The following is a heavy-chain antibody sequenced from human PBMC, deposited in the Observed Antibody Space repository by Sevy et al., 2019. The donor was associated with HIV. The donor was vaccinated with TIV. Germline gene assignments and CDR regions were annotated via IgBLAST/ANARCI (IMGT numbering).Heavy chain of an antibody. V-gene: IGHV1-69*06. D-gene: IGHD3-10*01. CDR1: GGTFSSYA. J-gene: IGHJ5*02. CDR3: ARRSGYYYGSGSYYNWFDP. CDR2: IIPIFGTA. Sequence: ASVKVSCKASGGTFSSYAISWVRQAPGQGLEWMGGIIPIFGTANYAQKFQGRVTITADKSTSTAYMELSSLRSEDTAVYYCARRSGYYYGSGSYYNWFDPWAREPWSPSPQ.